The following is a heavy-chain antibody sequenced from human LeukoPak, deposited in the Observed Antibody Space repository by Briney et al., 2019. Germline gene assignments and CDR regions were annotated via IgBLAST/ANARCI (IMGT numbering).Heavy chain of an antibody. CDR3: ARVDSGRYYGHDY. D-gene: IGHD1-26*01. CDR1: GYTLSNYD. Sequence: GASVKVSCKASGYTLSNYDISWVRQAPGQGLEWRGWISVYNGNTNYAQKFQGRVTMTTDTSTSTAYMELRSLRSDDTAMYYCARVDSGRYYGHDYWGQGTLVTVTS. J-gene: IGHJ4*02. CDR2: ISVYNGNT. V-gene: IGHV1-18*01.